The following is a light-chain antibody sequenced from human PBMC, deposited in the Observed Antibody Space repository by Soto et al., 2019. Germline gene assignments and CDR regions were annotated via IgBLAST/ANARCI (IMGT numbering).Light chain of an antibody. Sequence: DIQMTQSPSTLSASVGYRVTITCRASQSISNWLAWYQQKPGKAPTLLIYDVSRLESGVPSRFSGSGSGTEFTLTISSLQPDDFATYYCQQYNSYSWTFGQGTKVDIK. CDR3: QQYNSYSWT. J-gene: IGKJ1*01. CDR2: DVS. V-gene: IGKV1-5*01. CDR1: QSISNW.